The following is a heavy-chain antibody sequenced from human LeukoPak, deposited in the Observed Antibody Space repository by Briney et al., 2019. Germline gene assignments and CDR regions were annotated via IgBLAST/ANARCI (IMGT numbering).Heavy chain of an antibody. J-gene: IGHJ4*02. CDR1: GGSFSGYY. Sequence: PSETLSLTCAVYGGSFSGYYWSWIRQPPGKGLEWIGEINQSGSTNYNPSLGSRVTIFLDTSKNQFSLKLSSVTAADTAVYYCARTRVFDYWGQGTLVTVSS. CDR3: ARTRVFDY. CDR2: INQSGST. V-gene: IGHV4-34*01.